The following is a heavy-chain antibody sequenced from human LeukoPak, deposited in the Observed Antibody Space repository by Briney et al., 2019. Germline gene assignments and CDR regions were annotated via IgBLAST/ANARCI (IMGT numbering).Heavy chain of an antibody. D-gene: IGHD3-10*01. CDR1: GFTVSSNY. CDR2: IYSGGST. CDR3: ARDRRYGSGIHTGIDY. Sequence: PGGSLRLSCAASGFTVSSNYMSWVRQAPGKGLEWVSVIYSGGSTYYADSVKGRFTISRDNSKNTLYLQINSLRAEDTAVYYCARDRRYGSGIHTGIDYWGQGTLVTVSS. J-gene: IGHJ4*02. V-gene: IGHV3-53*01.